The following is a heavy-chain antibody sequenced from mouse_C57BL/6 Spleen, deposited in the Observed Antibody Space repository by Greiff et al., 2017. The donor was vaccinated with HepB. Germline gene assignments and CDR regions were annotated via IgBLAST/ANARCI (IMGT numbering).Heavy chain of an antibody. J-gene: IGHJ2*01. CDR1: GYTFTSYW. Sequence: QVQLKEPGAELVRPGSSVKLSCKASGYTFTSYWMHWVKQRPIQGLEWIGNIDPSDSETHYNQKFKDKATLTVDKSSSTAYMQLSSLTSEDSAVYYCARNYYYGSSYVDGYYFDYWGQGTTLTVSS. D-gene: IGHD1-1*01. CDR3: ARNYYYGSSYVDGYYFDY. V-gene: IGHV1-52*01. CDR2: IDPSDSET.